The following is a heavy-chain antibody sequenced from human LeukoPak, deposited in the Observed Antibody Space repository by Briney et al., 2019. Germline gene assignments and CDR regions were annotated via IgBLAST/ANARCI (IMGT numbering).Heavy chain of an antibody. D-gene: IGHD6-6*01. CDR1: GFTVTGNQ. CDR2: IWYDGSQE. Sequence: GGSLRLSCAASGFTVTGNQMNWVRQAPGKGLEWVANIWYDGSQEYYADTVKGRFTISRDISKNTLYLQMNSLRAEDTAVYYCARDLAAARLDFRGQGTLVTVSS. J-gene: IGHJ4*02. V-gene: IGHV3-33*08. CDR3: ARDLAAARLDF.